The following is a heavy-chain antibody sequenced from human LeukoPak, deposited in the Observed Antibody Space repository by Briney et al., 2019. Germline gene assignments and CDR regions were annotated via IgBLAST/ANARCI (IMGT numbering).Heavy chain of an antibody. V-gene: IGHV3-23*01. CDR2: ISAGGGRT. Sequence: GGSLRLSCAASGFTFSGYAMNWVRQAPGKGLEWVAFISAGGGRTDYADSVKGRLTISRDNSKDTLFLQMKSLRAEDTAIYYCTKKGAAGACDIWGHGTMVTVSS. D-gene: IGHD6-25*01. CDR1: GFTFSGYA. J-gene: IGHJ3*02. CDR3: TKKGAAGACDI.